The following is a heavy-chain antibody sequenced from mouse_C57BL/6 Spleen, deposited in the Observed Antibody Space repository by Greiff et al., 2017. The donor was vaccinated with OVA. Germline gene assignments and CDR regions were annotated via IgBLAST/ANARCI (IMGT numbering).Heavy chain of an antibody. CDR1: GYTFTSYW. D-gene: IGHD1-1*01. CDR2: IDPSDSYT. CDR3: ARYPSYYGGSYGYFDV. V-gene: IGHV1-69*01. Sequence: QVQLKQPGAELVMPGASVKLSCKASGYTFTSYWMHWVKQRPGQGLEWIGEIDPSDSYTNYNQKFKGKSTLTVDKSSSTAYMQLSSLTSEDSAVYYCARYPSYYGGSYGYFDVWGTGTTVTVSS. J-gene: IGHJ1*03.